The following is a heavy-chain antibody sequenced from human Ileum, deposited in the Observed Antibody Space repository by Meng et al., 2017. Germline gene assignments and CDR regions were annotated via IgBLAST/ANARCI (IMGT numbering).Heavy chain of an antibody. CDR3: ARVGAVASFDY. CDR1: GYTFTSYY. CDR2: INPSGGST. J-gene: IGHJ4*02. D-gene: IGHD6-19*01. V-gene: IGHV1-46*01. Sequence: QVQLAESGAELKKPGASVKVSWKASGYTFTSYYMHWGRQAPGQGLEWMGIINPSGGSTSYAQKFQGRVTMTRDTSTSTVYMELSSLRSEDTAVYYCARVGAVASFDYWGQGTLVTVSS.